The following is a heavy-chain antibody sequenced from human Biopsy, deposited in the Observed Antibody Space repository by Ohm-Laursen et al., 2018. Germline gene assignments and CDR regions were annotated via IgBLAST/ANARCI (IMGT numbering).Heavy chain of an antibody. CDR1: GFTFSTYE. D-gene: IGHD4/OR15-4a*01. CDR2: MSRNGDTI. V-gene: IGHV3-48*03. CDR3: ARGANPFDY. J-gene: IGHJ4*02. Sequence: SLRLSCAASGFTFSTYEMSWVRQAPGKGLEWVSYMSRNGDTIYYADSVKGRFTISRDNAKNSLYLQMNSLRAEDTAVYYCARGANPFDYWGRGTLVTVSS.